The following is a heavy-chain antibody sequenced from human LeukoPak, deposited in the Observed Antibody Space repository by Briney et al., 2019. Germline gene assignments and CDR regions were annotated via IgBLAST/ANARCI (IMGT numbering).Heavy chain of an antibody. CDR1: GFTFSSYW. CDR2: RNSDGSST. D-gene: IGHD5-18*01. V-gene: IGHV3-74*01. J-gene: IGHJ4*02. Sequence: GGSLRLSCAASGFTFSSYWMHWVRQAPGKGLVWVSRRNSDGSSTTYADSVKGRFTISRDNAKHTLYLQMNSLRAEDTAGYYCARGRGYSYGWIGEKLLDYWGQGTLVTVPS. CDR3: ARGRGYSYGWIGEKLLDY.